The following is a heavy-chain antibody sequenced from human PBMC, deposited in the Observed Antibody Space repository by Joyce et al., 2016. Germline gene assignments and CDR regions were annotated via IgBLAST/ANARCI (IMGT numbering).Heavy chain of an antibody. CDR1: GASVSSGNYY. CDR3: ATGGGWLVDT. CDR2: IYFSGGT. V-gene: IGHV4-61*01. Sequence: QVQLQESGPGLVKPSETLSLPCTVSGASVSSGNYYWSWVRQAPVKGLEWIGNIYFSGGTNYNPFLKSRGTISVDTSKNQFSLKLTSVTAADTAVYYCATGGGWLVDTWGQGTLVTVST. D-gene: IGHD5-24*01. J-gene: IGHJ5*02.